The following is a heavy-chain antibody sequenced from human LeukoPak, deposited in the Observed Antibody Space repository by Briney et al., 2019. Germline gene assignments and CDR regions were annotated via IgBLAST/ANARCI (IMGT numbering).Heavy chain of an antibody. V-gene: IGHV3-21*04. J-gene: IGHJ4*02. CDR1: RFTFSSYT. Sequence: GGSLRLSCSASRFTFSSYTMNWVRQAPGKGLEWVSSIDPSSTYIYYADSVKGRFTISRDNAQNSLYLQMNSLRAEDTAVYYCAKAKSTPYCSGGSCYFDYWGQGTLVTVSS. CDR2: IDPSSTYI. CDR3: AKAKSTPYCSGGSCYFDY. D-gene: IGHD2-15*01.